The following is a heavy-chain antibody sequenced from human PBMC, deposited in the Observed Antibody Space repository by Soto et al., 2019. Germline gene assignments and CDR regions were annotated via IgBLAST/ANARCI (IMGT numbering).Heavy chain of an antibody. D-gene: IGHD6-13*01. CDR1: GYTFTANG. V-gene: IGHV1-3*01. CDR3: ATGIESKASAPPFDP. Sequence: QVQLVQSGAEVKKPGASVKVSCKASGYTFTANGLHWVRQGPGLRLEWMGWINPDKGNTKYAQKLQGRVTFTRDTSASTAHMELSNLRSADTAVYYCATGIESKASAPPFDPWGQGSLVTVSS. J-gene: IGHJ5*02. CDR2: INPDKGNT.